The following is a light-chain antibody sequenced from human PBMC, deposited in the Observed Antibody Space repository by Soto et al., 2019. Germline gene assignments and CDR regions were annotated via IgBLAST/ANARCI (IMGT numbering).Light chain of an antibody. CDR1: QSVSSSY. J-gene: IGKJ4*01. Sequence: EIVLTQSPGILSLSPGERATLSWRASQSVSSSYLAWYQQKPGQAPRLLIYGASSRATGIPDRFSGSGSGTDFTLTISRLEPEDFAVYYCHQYDSSPLTFGGGTKVEIK. CDR3: HQYDSSPLT. V-gene: IGKV3-20*01. CDR2: GAS.